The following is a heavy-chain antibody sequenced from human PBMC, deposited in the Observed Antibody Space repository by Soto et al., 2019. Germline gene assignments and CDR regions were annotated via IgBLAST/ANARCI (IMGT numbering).Heavy chain of an antibody. J-gene: IGHJ4*02. CDR2: ISSSGTTT. CDR1: GFSLSDYY. D-gene: IGHD3-22*01. CDR3: ARVRGDSSGSYYFDY. V-gene: IGHV3-11*01. Sequence: GGSLRLSCATSGFSLSDYYVIWIRQAPGEGLEWVSYISSSGTTTHYADSVKGRFTISKDNAKNSLYLQMNSLRAEDTAVYYCARVRGDSSGSYYFDYWGQGTLVTVSS.